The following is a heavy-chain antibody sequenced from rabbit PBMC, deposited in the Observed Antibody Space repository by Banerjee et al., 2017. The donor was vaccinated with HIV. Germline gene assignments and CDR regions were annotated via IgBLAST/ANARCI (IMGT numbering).Heavy chain of an antibody. J-gene: IGHJ4*01. V-gene: IGHV1S40*01. CDR1: GFSFSSSYY. CDR3: ATLVGSGGDLLMMILSFSP. Sequence: QSLEESGGDLVKPGASLTLTCTASGFSFSSSYYMCWVRQAPGKGLELIACIYTGSGSTWYASWAKGRFTISKTSSTTVTLQMTSLTAADTATYFCATLVGSGGDLLMMILSFSPWGPGTLVTVS. CDR2: IYTGSGST. D-gene: IGHD6-1*01.